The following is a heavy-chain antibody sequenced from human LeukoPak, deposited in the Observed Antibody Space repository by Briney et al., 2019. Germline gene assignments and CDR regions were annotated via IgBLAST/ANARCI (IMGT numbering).Heavy chain of an antibody. Sequence: GGSLRLSCAASGFTFSSYWMNWVRQAPGKGLVWVSRIASDGSSTTYADSVKGRFSISRDNAKNTLYLQMNSLRVEDTTVYYCARGRPHGNDYWGQGTLVTVSS. CDR2: IASDGSST. CDR1: GFTFSSYW. J-gene: IGHJ4*02. D-gene: IGHD4-23*01. V-gene: IGHV3-74*01. CDR3: ARGRPHGNDY.